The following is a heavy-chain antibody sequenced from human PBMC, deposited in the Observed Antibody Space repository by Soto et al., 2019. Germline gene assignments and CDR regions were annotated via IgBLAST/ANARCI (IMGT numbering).Heavy chain of an antibody. CDR2: ISGSGGST. CDR3: AKSQGGPSGWLPYYYYGMDV. V-gene: IGHV3-23*01. D-gene: IGHD6-19*01. CDR1: GFTFSSYA. J-gene: IGHJ6*02. Sequence: EVQLLESGGGLVQPGGSLRLSCAASGFTFSSYAMSWVRQAPGKGLEWVSAISGSGGSTYYADSVKGRFTISRDNSKNTLYLQMNRLRAEDTAVYYCAKSQGGPSGWLPYYYYGMDVWGQGTTVTVSS.